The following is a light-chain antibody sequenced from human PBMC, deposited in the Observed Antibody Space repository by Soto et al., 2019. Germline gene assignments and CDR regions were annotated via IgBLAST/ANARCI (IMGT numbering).Light chain of an antibody. J-gene: IGKJ1*01. CDR3: QQYYSYPPT. CDR1: QGIASY. CDR2: AAS. V-gene: IGKV1-8*01. Sequence: ANQLTQSPSSVSASVGDRVTITCRASQGIASYLAWYQQKPGQAPNLLIYAASTLQSGVPSRFSGSGSGTDFTLTISCLQSEDFATYYCQQYYSYPPTFGQGTKVDIK.